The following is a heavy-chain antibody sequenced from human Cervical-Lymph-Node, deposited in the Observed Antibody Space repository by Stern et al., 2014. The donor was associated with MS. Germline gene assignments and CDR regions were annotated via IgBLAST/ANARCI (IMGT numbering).Heavy chain of an antibody. Sequence: VQLVQSGAEVKKPGASVKVSCTASGYTFTGFFLHWVRQAPGQGLEWVGWINPNTGVTKSAQKFQGWVTLTRDTSINTVYMELNRRKSDDTAVFYCARGYPFFDNWGQGTLVTVSS. D-gene: IGHD2-15*01. CDR3: ARGYPFFDN. J-gene: IGHJ4*02. V-gene: IGHV1-2*04. CDR2: INPNTGVT. CDR1: GYTFTGFF.